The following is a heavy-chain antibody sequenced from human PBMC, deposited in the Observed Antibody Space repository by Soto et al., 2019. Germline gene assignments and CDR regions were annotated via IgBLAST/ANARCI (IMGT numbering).Heavy chain of an antibody. V-gene: IGHV1-69*01. D-gene: IGHD6-13*01. CDR2: IIPIFGTA. CDR1: GGTFSSYA. J-gene: IGHJ4*02. Sequence: QVQLVQSGAEVKKPGSSVKVSCKASGGTFSSYAISWVRQAPGQGLEWMGGIIPIFGTANYAQKFQGRVTITADESTSTAYMELSSLRSEDTAVYYCAREDSSSWYVVFDDWGQGTLVTVSS. CDR3: AREDSSSWYVVFDD.